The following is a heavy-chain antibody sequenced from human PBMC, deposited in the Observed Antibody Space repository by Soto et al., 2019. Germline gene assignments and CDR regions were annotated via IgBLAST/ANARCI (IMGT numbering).Heavy chain of an antibody. Sequence: QVQLVQSGAEVKEPGASVKVSCKASGYTFTAYALHWVRQAPGHRLEWMGWINAGNGDTKHSQKLQDRVTITRDTSARRAYMEMSRLRSEDTTVYYCARDVSSSIDCWGQGTLVTVSS. CDR3: ARDVSSSIDC. V-gene: IGHV1-3*01. CDR1: GYTFTAYA. J-gene: IGHJ4*02. D-gene: IGHD6-6*01. CDR2: INAGNGDT.